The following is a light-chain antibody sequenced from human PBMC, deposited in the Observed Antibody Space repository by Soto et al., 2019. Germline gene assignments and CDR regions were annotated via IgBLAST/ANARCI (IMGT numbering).Light chain of an antibody. V-gene: IGKV1-8*01. CDR3: KQYFSYPLY. Sequence: AIRMNQSPSSFYASTGDRVTITFRASQGISSHLAWYQVKPGKAPRLLIYTASYLESGVPPRFSRSGSVTDFTITISSLQSQDFAVHYCKQYFSYPLYFGGGTKVEIK. CDR2: TAS. J-gene: IGKJ4*01. CDR1: QGISSH.